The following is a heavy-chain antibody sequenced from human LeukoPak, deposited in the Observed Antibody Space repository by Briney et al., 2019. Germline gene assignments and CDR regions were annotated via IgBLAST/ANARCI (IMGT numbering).Heavy chain of an antibody. CDR3: ATDHGIAVAGYYFDY. Sequence: GGSLRLSCAASGFTFSSYAMHWVRQAPGKGLEWVAVISYDGINKYYADSVKGRFTISRDNSKNTLYLQMNSLRAEDTAVYYCATDHGIAVAGYYFDYWGQGTLVTVSS. CDR1: GFTFSSYA. V-gene: IGHV3-30*04. J-gene: IGHJ4*02. D-gene: IGHD6-19*01. CDR2: ISYDGINK.